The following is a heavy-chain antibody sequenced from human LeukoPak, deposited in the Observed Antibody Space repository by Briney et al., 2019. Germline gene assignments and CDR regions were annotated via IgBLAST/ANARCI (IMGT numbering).Heavy chain of an antibody. CDR3: ARRGSNRRLQFYSRQPVDI. D-gene: IGHD5-24*01. Sequence: PSETLSHTCTVTCGSTCSYYGSWIRQPPGKGLEWIGYIYYSGSTNYNPSLKSRVTISVDTSKNQFSLKLSSVTAADTAVYFCARRGSNRRLQFYSRQPVDIWGQGTMVTVSS. V-gene: IGHV4-59*08. CDR1: CGSTCSYY. CDR2: IYYSGST. J-gene: IGHJ3*02.